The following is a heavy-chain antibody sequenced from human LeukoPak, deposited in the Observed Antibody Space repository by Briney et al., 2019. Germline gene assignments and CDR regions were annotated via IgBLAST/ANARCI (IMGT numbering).Heavy chain of an antibody. J-gene: IGHJ5*01. V-gene: IGHV1-69*02. Sequence: ASVKVSCKASGGTFSRYTISWVPQAPGQGLEWMGRIIPILGIANYAQKFQGRVTITADKSTSTAYMELSSMRSDDPAVYYCATSVPWFNSGAQATLVPVSS. CDR1: GGTFSRYT. CDR3: ATSVPWFNS. CDR2: IIPILGIA.